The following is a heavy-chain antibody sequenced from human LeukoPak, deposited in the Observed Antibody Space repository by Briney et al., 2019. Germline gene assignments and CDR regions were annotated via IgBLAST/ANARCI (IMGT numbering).Heavy chain of an antibody. CDR2: IYTSGST. Sequence: SQTLSLTCTVSGGSISSGSYYWSWIRQPAGKGLEWIGRIYTSGSTNYNPSLKSRVTISVDTSKNQFSLKLSSVTAADTAVYYCARAVYYDFWSGYSNYYYYYMDVWGKGTTVTVSS. D-gene: IGHD3-3*01. V-gene: IGHV4-61*02. CDR3: ARAVYYDFWSGYSNYYYYYMDV. J-gene: IGHJ6*03. CDR1: GGSISSGSYY.